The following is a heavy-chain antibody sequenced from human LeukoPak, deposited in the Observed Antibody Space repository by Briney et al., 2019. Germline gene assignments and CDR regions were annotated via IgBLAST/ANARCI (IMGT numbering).Heavy chain of an antibody. CDR1: GFTFSSYW. J-gene: IGHJ6*02. CDR3: ARELYSSSWYYGMDV. D-gene: IGHD6-13*01. V-gene: IGHV3-74*01. Sequence: GGSLRLSCAASGFTFSSYWMHWVRQAPGKGLVWVSRINSDGSTTTYADSVKGRFTISRDNAKNSLYLQMNSLRAEDTAVYYCARELYSSSWYYGMDVWGQGTTVTVSS. CDR2: INSDGSTT.